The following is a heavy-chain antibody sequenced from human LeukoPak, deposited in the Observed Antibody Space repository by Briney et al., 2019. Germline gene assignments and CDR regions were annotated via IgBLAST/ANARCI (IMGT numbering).Heavy chain of an antibody. Sequence: PGGSLGLSCAASGFTFSSYSMNWVRQAPGKGLEWVSYISSSSDTIYYADSVKGRFTISRDNAKNSLYLQMNSLRDEDTAVYYCARDGYCSSTSCYNFDYWGQGTLVTVSS. CDR3: ARDGYCSSTSCYNFDY. D-gene: IGHD2-2*03. CDR2: ISSSSDTI. V-gene: IGHV3-48*02. J-gene: IGHJ4*02. CDR1: GFTFSSYS.